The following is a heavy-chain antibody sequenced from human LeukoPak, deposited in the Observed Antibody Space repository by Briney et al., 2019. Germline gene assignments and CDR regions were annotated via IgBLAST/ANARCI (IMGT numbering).Heavy chain of an antibody. CDR1: GGSISSYY. Sequence: SETLSLTCTVSGGSISSYYWSWIRQPPGKGLECIGYIYYSGSTNYNPSLKSRVTISVDTSKNQFSLKLNSVTAADTAVYYCARVMGSYYVGNWFDPWGQGTLVTVSS. J-gene: IGHJ5*02. D-gene: IGHD1-26*01. CDR3: ARVMGSYYVGNWFDP. V-gene: IGHV4-59*01. CDR2: IYYSGST.